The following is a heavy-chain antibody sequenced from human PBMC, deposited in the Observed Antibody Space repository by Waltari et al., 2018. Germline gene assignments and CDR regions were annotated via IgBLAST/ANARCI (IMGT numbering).Heavy chain of an antibody. Sequence: QVQLVQSGAEVKKPGASVKVSCKASGYNLTSYAMHGVRQAPGQRLEWMGWINTGNGNTKYSQRFQGRDTMTRDTSARTAYMELSSLRAEDTAGYYCARDSGEIAAAGTGYFDCWGQGTLVTVSS. CDR3: ARDSGEIAAAGTGYFDC. CDR1: GYNLTSYA. V-gene: IGHV1-3*04. CDR2: INTGNGNT. J-gene: IGHJ4*02. D-gene: IGHD6-13*01.